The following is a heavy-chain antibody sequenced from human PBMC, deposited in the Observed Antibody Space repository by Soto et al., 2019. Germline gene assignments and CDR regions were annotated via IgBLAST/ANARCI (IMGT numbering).Heavy chain of an antibody. J-gene: IGHJ4*02. CDR2: SRNKANSFST. Sequence: GSLRLSCEVSGFTFSDHYMDWVRQAPGKGLEWVGRSRNKANSFSTAYAPSVKGRFTISRDDSKSSLYLQMNSLKTDDTAVYYCTRIAYNYGPGDYWGQGTLVTVSS. D-gene: IGHD2-21*01. CDR3: TRIAYNYGPGDY. CDR1: GFTFSDHY. V-gene: IGHV3-72*01.